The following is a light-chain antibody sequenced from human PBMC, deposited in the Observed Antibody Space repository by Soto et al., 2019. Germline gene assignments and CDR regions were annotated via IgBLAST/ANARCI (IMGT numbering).Light chain of an antibody. CDR3: SSYTSTNTQV. CDR2: DVS. CDR1: SSDVGGYNY. J-gene: IGLJ2*01. V-gene: IGLV2-14*03. Sequence: QSVLTQPASVSGSPGQSITISCTGTSSDVGGYNYVSWYQQHPGEAPKLMIYDVSNRPSGVSNRFSGSKSGNTASLTISGLQAEDEADYYCSSYTSTNTQVFGGGTKLTVL.